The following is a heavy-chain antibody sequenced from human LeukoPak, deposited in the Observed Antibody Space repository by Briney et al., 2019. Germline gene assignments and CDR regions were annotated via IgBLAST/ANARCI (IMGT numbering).Heavy chain of an antibody. CDR1: GGSFSGYY. D-gene: IGHD5-24*01. J-gene: IGHJ4*02. CDR2: INHSEST. Sequence: PSETLSLTCAVYGGSFSGYYWSWIRQPPGKGLEWIGEINHSESTNYNPSLKSRVTISVDTSKNQFSLKLSSVTAADTAVYYCARDGYKPFDYWGQGTLVTVSS. V-gene: IGHV4-34*01. CDR3: ARDGYKPFDY.